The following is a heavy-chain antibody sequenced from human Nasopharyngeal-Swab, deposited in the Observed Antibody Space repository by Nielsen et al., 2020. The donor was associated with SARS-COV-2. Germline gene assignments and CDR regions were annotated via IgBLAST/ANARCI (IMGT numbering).Heavy chain of an antibody. Sequence: GGSLRLSCAASGFTFSSYAMSWVRQAPGKGLEWVSAISGSGGSTYYADSVKGRFTISRDNSKNTLYLQMNSLRAEDTAVYYCAKEAYGGNSGESAFDIWGQGTMVTVSS. CDR1: GFTFSSYA. D-gene: IGHD4-23*01. J-gene: IGHJ3*02. V-gene: IGHV3-23*01. CDR3: AKEAYGGNSGESAFDI. CDR2: ISGSGGST.